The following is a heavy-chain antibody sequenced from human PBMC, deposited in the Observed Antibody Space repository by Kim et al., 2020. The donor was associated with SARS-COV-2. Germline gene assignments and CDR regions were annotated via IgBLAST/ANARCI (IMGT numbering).Heavy chain of an antibody. CDR1: GFTFSSYW. CDR3: RSGMRRASFEY. D-gene: IGHD1-1*01. J-gene: IGHJ4*02. CDR2: IKGDGSEK. Sequence: GGSLRLSCVVSGFTFSSYWMSWVRQAPGKGLELVATIKGDGSEKNDVDSVRGRLTISRDNAKNSLYLEMNSLGAEDTAVYYCRSGMRRASFEYWGQVTLV. V-gene: IGHV3-7*01.